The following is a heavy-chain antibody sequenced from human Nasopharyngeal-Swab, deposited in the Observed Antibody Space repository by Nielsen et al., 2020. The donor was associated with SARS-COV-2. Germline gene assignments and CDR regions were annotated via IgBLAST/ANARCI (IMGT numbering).Heavy chain of an antibody. CDR2: IIPIFGTA. J-gene: IGHJ5*02. CDR1: GGTFSSYA. D-gene: IGHD1-26*01. V-gene: IGHV1-69*13. Sequence: SVTVSCKASGGTFSSYAISRVRQAPGQGLEWMGGIIPIFGTANYAQKFQGRVTITADESTSTAYMELSSLRSEDTAVYYCARGGGSYYSDNWFDPWGQGTLVTVSS. CDR3: ARGGGSYYSDNWFDP.